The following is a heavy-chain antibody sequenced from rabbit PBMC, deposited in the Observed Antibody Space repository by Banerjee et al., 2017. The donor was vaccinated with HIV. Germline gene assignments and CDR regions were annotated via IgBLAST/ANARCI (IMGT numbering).Heavy chain of an antibody. J-gene: IGHJ6*01. CDR1: GFTISGSYW. V-gene: IGHV1S40*01. D-gene: IGHD8-1*01. CDR3: ARDLLVGTDITYFGL. CDR2: IHGSSSTT. Sequence: QSLEESGGDLVKPGASLTLTCTASGFTISGSYWICWVRQAPGKGLEWIACIHGSSSTTYYASWAKGRFTISKTSSTTVTLQMTSLTAADTATYFCARDLLVGTDITYFGLRGQGTLVTVS.